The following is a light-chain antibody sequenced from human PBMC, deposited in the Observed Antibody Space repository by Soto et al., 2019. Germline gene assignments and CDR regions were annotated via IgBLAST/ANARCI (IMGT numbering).Light chain of an antibody. J-gene: IGLJ3*02. CDR1: SSNIGSNY. CDR3: ASWDYSLRGWV. Sequence: QSVLTQPPSASGTPGQRVTIACSGSSSNIGSNYVYWYQQLPGTAPKLLIYRNNERASGVPDRFSGSKSVTSASLAISGLRSEDEADDDCASWDYSLRGWVFCGVPKLTVL. CDR2: RNN. V-gene: IGLV1-47*01.